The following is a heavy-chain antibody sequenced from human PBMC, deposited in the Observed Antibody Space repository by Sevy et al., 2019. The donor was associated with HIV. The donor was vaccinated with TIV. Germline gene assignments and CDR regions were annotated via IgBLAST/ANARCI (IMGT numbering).Heavy chain of an antibody. J-gene: IGHJ4*02. CDR1: GGSISSSTYY. CDR3: ARLGGLRFFDWSSLNYFDY. CDR2: VYFTGSP. D-gene: IGHD3-9*01. V-gene: IGHV4-39*01. Sequence: SETLSLTCSVSGGSISSSTYYWGWIRQPPGRGLEWIGSVYFTGSPYYNPSLKSQVTISVDTSKNEFSLKVNSVTAADAAVYYCARLGGLRFFDWSSLNYFDYWGQGTLVTVSS.